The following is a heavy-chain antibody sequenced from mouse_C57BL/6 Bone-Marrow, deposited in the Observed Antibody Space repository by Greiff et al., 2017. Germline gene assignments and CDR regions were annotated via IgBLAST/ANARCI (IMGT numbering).Heavy chain of an antibody. V-gene: IGHV5-6*01. CDR1: GFTFSSYG. Sequence: EVQGVESGGDLVKPGGSLKLSCAASGFTFSSYGMSWVRQTPDKRLEWVATISSGGSYTYYPDSVKGRFTISRDNAKNTLYLQMSSLKSEDTAMYYCARHPTCGLLTWFAYWGQGTLVTVSA. CDR2: ISSGGSYT. CDR3: ARHPTCGLLTWFAY. J-gene: IGHJ3*01. D-gene: IGHD6-1*01.